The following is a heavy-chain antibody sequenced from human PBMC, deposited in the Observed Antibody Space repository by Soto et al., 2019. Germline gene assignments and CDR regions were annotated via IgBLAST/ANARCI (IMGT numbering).Heavy chain of an antibody. CDR1: GFTFSGSA. CDR2: IRSKANSYAT. D-gene: IGHD3-10*01. V-gene: IGHV3-73*01. CDR3: TGLLWFGEDSGFDP. J-gene: IGHJ5*02. Sequence: GGSLRLSCAASGFTFSGSAMHWVRQASGKGLEWVGRIRSKANSYATAYAASVKGRFTISRDDSKNTAYLQMNSLKTEDTAVYYCTGLLWFGEDSGFDPWGQGTLVTVSS.